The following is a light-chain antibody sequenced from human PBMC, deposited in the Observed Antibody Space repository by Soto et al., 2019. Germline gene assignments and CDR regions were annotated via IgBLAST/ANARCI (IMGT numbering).Light chain of an antibody. CDR1: QSVSSNY. V-gene: IGKV3-20*01. CDR2: GAS. CDR3: QQYGHSPWT. J-gene: IGKJ1*01. Sequence: EIVLTQSPGTLSLSPGERATLSCRASQSVSSNYLAWYQQKPGQATRLLFYGASSRATGIPDRFSGSGSATDFPLTISRLEPEDFAVYYCQQYGHSPWTFGQGTKV.